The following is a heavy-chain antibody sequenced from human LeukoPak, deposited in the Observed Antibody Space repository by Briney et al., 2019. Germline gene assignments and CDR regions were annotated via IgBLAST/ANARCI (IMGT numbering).Heavy chain of an antibody. CDR1: GGTFSSYT. V-gene: IGHV1-69*02. J-gene: IGHJ4*02. Sequence: ASVKVSCKASGGTFSSYTISWVRQAPGQGLQWMGRIIPILGIANYAHKFQGRVTITADKSTSTAYMELSSLRSEDTAVYYCAASTYYYDSSGYYYVDYWGQGTLVTVSS. CDR2: IIPILGIA. D-gene: IGHD3-22*01. CDR3: AASTYYYDSSGYYYVDY.